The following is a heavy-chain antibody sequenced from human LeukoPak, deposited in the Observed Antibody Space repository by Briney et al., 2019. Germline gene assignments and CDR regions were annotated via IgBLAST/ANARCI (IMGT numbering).Heavy chain of an antibody. CDR1: GFTFSNAW. V-gene: IGHV3-15*01. CDR3: TTAEHITIFGVATIGHFTY. CDR2: IKSKTDGGTT. Sequence: PGGSLRLSCASSGFTFSNAWMSWVRQAPGKGLEWVGRIKSKTDGGTTDYAAPVKGRITISRDDSKNTVYLQLNSLKNEDTAVYYCTTAEHITIFGVATIGHFTYWGQGTLVTVSS. D-gene: IGHD3-3*01. J-gene: IGHJ4*02.